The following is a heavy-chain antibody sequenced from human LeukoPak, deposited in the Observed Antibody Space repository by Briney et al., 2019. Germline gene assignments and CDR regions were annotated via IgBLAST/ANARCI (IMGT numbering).Heavy chain of an antibody. Sequence: PSETLSLTCTVSGGSISSSSYYWGWIRQPPGKGLECIGSIYYSGSTYYNPSLKSRVTISVDTSKNQFSLKLSSVTAADAAVYYCASEIRVAARPLDYWGQGTLVTVSS. CDR1: GGSISSSSYY. CDR2: IYYSGST. J-gene: IGHJ4*02. CDR3: ASEIRVAARPLDY. V-gene: IGHV4-39*01. D-gene: IGHD6-6*01.